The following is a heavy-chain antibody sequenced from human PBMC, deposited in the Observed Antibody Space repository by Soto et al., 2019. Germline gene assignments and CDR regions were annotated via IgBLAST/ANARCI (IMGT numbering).Heavy chain of an antibody. CDR2: ISYDGSNK. CDR1: GFTFSSYA. J-gene: IGHJ5*02. CDR3: ARNTNTYYDFWSGQNWFDP. D-gene: IGHD3-3*01. V-gene: IGHV3-30-3*01. Sequence: PGGSLRLSCAASGFTFSSYAMHWVRQAPGKGLEWVAVISYDGSNKYYADSVKGRFTISRDNSKNTLYLQMNSLRAEDTAAYYCARNTNTYYDFWSGQNWFDPWGQGTLVTVSS.